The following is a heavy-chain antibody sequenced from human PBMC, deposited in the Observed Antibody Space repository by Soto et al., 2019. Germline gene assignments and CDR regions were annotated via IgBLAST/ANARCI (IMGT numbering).Heavy chain of an antibody. D-gene: IGHD2-21*01. CDR3: ARGLGWRRGPFDF. CDR2: ISSSSNTI. CDR1: GFTFSSYS. Sequence: GSLRLSCAASGFTFSSYSMNWVRQAPGKGLKWLSYISSSSNTIFYADSVKGRFTISRDSANSSLYLQLNSLRDDDTAVYFCARGLGWRRGPFDFWGQGTPVTVSS. V-gene: IGHV3-48*02. J-gene: IGHJ4*02.